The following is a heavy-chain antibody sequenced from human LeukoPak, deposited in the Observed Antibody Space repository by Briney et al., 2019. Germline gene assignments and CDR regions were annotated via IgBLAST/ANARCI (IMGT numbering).Heavy chain of an antibody. CDR3: AKASCNYFYYFEY. CDR1: GFTFSRSD. Sequence: PRGSLRLSCAASGFTFSRSDMHRVRQDPGKGLEWVAVISYDATTQYYADSVKGRFTLSRDNSKNTLYLQTTTLRDEDTAVYYCAKASCNYFYYFEYWGQGTLVTVSS. CDR2: ISYDATTQ. J-gene: IGHJ4*02. V-gene: IGHV3-30*18. D-gene: IGHD2/OR15-2a*01.